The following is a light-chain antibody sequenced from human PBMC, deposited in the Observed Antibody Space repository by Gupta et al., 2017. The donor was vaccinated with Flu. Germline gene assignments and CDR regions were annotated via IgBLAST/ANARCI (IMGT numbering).Light chain of an antibody. Sequence: EIVMTQSPATLSVSPGERATLSCRASQSVSSNLAWYQQKPGQAPRLLIYGSSTRATGVPARFSGSGAGTEFTLTISSLRSEDFAIYYCQQYDNWPPITFGQGTRLEMK. CDR3: QQYDNWPPIT. CDR1: QSVSSN. J-gene: IGKJ5*01. CDR2: GSS. V-gene: IGKV3-15*01.